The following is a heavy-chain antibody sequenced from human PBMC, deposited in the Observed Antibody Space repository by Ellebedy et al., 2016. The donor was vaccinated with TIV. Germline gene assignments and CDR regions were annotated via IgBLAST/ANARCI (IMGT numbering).Heavy chain of an antibody. V-gene: IGHV3-48*04. Sequence: GGSLRLSCTASGFTFTPYSMNWVSQAPGKGLEWISYISGSTITSYYADSVKGRFSISRDNAKNSLYLQMNGLGVEDTAVYFCARDMAWGNERVIDAFDIWGHGTLVTVSS. CDR1: GFTFTPYS. J-gene: IGHJ3*02. CDR2: ISGSTITS. CDR3: ARDMAWGNERVIDAFDI. D-gene: IGHD7-27*01.